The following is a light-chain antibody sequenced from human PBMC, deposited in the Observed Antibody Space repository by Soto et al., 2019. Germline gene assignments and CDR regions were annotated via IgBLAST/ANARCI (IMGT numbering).Light chain of an antibody. J-gene: IGLJ1*01. V-gene: IGLV2-14*01. Sequence: QSALTQPASVSGSPGQSITISCSGTSSDVGGYNYVSWYQQHPGKAPQVMIYDVSNRPSGVSDLFSGSKSGNTASLTISGLQAEDEADYYFYSYTTSSTYVFGTGTKLTVL. CDR2: DVS. CDR1: SSDVGGYNY. CDR3: YSYTTSSTYV.